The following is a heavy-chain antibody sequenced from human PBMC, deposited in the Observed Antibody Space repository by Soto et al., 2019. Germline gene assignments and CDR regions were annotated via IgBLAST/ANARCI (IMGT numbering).Heavy chain of an antibody. D-gene: IGHD3-10*01. CDR2: IDGSGATK. CDR1: GFTFNDFE. CDR3: ARGFGGFKY. V-gene: IGHV3-48*03. J-gene: IGHJ4*02. Sequence: PGGSLRLSCGVSGFTFNDFEMNWVRQAPGKGPEWLAYIDGSGATKKYADSVRGRFTISRDNPINSLFLQMSSLSAADTAIYYCARGFGGFKYGGQGALVCVSS.